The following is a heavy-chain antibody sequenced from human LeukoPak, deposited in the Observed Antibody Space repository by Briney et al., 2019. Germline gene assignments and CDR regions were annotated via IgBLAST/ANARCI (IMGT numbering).Heavy chain of an antibody. V-gene: IGHV4-34*01. D-gene: IGHD6-6*01. J-gene: IGHJ4*02. CDR3: ARGKTRTSIAPLRSRLEYYFDC. CDR2: INPGGST. CDR1: GGSFSGYS. Sequence: PSETLSLTCAVYGGSFSGYSWSWLRQPPGKGLEWIGEINPGGSTNYNPSLKSRVTISVDTSKNQFSLKLSSVTAADTAVYYCARGKTRTSIAPLRSRLEYYFDCWGQGSLVTVSS.